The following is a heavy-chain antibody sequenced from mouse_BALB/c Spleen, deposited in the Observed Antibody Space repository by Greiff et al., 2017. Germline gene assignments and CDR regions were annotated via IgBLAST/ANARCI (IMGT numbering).Heavy chain of an antibody. D-gene: IGHD1-1*01. CDR3: ARGYGSSFFAY. J-gene: IGHJ3*01. CDR2: FDPANGNT. CDR1: GFNIKDTY. Sequence: VQLQQSGAELVKPGASVKLSCTASGFNIKDTYMHWVKQRPEQGLEWIGRFDPANGNTKYDPKFQGKATITADTSSNTAYLQLSSLTSEDTAVYYCARGYGSSFFAYWGQGTLVTVSA. V-gene: IGHV14-3*02.